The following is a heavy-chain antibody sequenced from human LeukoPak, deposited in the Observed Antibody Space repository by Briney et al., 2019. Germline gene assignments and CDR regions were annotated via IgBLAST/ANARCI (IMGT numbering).Heavy chain of an antibody. CDR2: IYHSGST. Sequence: SETLSLTCTVSGGSLSSYYWSWIRQPPGKGLEWIGSIYHSGSTYYNPSLKSRVTISVDTSKNQFSLKLSSVTAADTAVYYCARDAAMVRGKSSLWGQGTLVTVSS. D-gene: IGHD3-10*01. V-gene: IGHV4-38-2*02. J-gene: IGHJ4*02. CDR1: GGSLSSYY. CDR3: ARDAAMVRGKSSL.